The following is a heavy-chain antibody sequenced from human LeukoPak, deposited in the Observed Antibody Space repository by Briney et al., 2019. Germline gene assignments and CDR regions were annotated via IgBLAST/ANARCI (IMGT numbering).Heavy chain of an antibody. CDR1: GFIFSDYY. Sequence: PGRSLRLSCAASGFIFSDYYMTWLRQAPGKGLEWVSYISSSGSTIYSEDSVKGRFTISRDNANNSLYLQMNSLKAEDTALYYCAKGKRIYNNWGQGTLVTVSS. CDR2: ISSSGSTI. D-gene: IGHD1-1*01. J-gene: IGHJ4*02. CDR3: AKGKRIYNN. V-gene: IGHV3-11*01.